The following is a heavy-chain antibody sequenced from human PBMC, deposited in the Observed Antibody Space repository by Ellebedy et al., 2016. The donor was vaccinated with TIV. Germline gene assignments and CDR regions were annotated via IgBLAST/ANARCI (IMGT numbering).Heavy chain of an antibody. Sequence: PGGSLRLSCAASGFTFSLYGMQWVRQTPGTGLEWIAVIWYDGTKKYYADSVKGRFTISRDNSKNTVYLQMNNLGVEDTAVYHCARDPGIAEAGTVSSNLAFDLWGQGTLVTVSS. D-gene: IGHD6-19*01. CDR1: GFTFSLYG. CDR2: IWYDGTKK. V-gene: IGHV3-33*01. CDR3: ARDPGIAEAGTVSSNLAFDL. J-gene: IGHJ4*02.